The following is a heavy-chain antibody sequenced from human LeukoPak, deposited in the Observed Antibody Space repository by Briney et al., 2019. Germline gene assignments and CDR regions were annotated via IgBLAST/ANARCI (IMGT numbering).Heavy chain of an antibody. CDR3: ARGGLVPAAPGNFDY. CDR2: INWNGGST. D-gene: IGHD2-2*01. CDR1: GFTFDDYG. J-gene: IGHJ4*02. V-gene: IGHV3-20*04. Sequence: GGSLRVSCAASGFTFDDYGMSWVRQAPGKGLEWVSGINWNGGSTGYADSVKGRFTISRDNAKNSLYLQMNSLRAEDTALYYCARGGLVPAAPGNFDYWGQGTLVTVSS.